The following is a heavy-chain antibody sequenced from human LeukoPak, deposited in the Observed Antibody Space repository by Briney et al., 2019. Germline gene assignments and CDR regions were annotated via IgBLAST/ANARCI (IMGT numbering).Heavy chain of an antibody. D-gene: IGHD5-18*01. CDR2: IIPIFGTA. J-gene: IGHJ4*02. CDR3: AIGGYSYGYSDY. CDR1: GYTFSSFG. V-gene: IGHV1-69*05. Sequence: SVKVSCKASGYTFSSFGITWVRQAPGQGLEWMGGIIPIFGTANYAQKFQGRVTITTDESTSTAYMELSSLRSEDTAVYYCAIGGYSYGYSDYWGQGTLVTVSS.